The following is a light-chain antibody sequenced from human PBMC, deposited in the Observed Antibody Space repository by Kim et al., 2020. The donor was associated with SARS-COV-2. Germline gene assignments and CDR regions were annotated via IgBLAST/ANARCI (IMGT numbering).Light chain of an antibody. CDR1: NIGSKT. Sequence: VALGQTARITRGGNNIGSKTVHWYQQKPGQAPLLVIYRNNNRPSGIPERFSGSNSGNTATLTISSAQAGDEADYYCQVWDSSTYVVFGGGTKLTVL. CDR3: QVWDSSTYVV. J-gene: IGLJ2*01. V-gene: IGLV3-9*01. CDR2: RNN.